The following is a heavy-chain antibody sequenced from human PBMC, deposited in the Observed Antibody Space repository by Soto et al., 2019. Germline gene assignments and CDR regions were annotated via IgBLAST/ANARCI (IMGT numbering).Heavy chain of an antibody. CDR2: ISTDNGNT. D-gene: IGHD3-3*01. Sequence: ASVKVSCKASGYTFTSSGISWVRQAPGQGLERMGWISTDNGNTNYAQHLQGRVSMTTDTSTSTAYMDLRSLRSDDTAVYYCAGDQGITTFGVYSMYYYGMDVWGQGTTVTVSS. CDR3: AGDQGITTFGVYSMYYYGMDV. V-gene: IGHV1-18*01. CDR1: GYTFTSSG. J-gene: IGHJ6*02.